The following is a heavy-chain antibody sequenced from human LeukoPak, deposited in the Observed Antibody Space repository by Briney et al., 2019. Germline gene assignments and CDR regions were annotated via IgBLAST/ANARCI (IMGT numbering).Heavy chain of an antibody. CDR1: GFTFSSYG. CDR3: ASSAASVAGTLIYFQH. CDR2: IRYDGSNK. Sequence: GGSLRLSCAASGFTFSSYGMHWVRQAPGKGLEWVAFIRYDGSNKYYADSVKGRFTISRDNSKNSLYLQMNSLRAEDTAVYYCASSAASVAGTLIYFQHWGQGTLVTVSS. J-gene: IGHJ1*01. D-gene: IGHD6-19*01. V-gene: IGHV3-30*02.